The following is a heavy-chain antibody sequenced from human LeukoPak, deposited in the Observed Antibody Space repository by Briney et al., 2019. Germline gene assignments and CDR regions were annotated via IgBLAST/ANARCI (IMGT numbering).Heavy chain of an antibody. CDR2: INTDGSTK. V-gene: IGHV3-74*01. Sequence: GGSLRLSCATSGFNFNTFIMHWVRQGPGKGLVWVSRINTDGSTKNYADSVKGRFTISRDNARNTLDLQMNSLRADDTAVYYCARGDGLLTDYIDAFDIWGQGTVVTVSS. D-gene: IGHD3-9*01. CDR1: GFNFNTFI. J-gene: IGHJ3*02. CDR3: ARGDGLLTDYIDAFDI.